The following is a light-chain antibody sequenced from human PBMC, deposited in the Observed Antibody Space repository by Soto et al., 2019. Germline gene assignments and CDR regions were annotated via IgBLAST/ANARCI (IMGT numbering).Light chain of an antibody. J-gene: IGLJ3*02. Sequence: QSVLTQPPSASGTAGQGVTISCSGSTSNVGNNYVYWYQQLPGTAPKLLVNSFSERPSGVPDRFFSSKAGTTASLAVSGLRSEDEADYYCAAWDDNLSGIVFGGGTKVTVL. V-gene: IGLV1-47*02. CDR2: SFS. CDR1: TSNVGNNY. CDR3: AAWDDNLSGIV.